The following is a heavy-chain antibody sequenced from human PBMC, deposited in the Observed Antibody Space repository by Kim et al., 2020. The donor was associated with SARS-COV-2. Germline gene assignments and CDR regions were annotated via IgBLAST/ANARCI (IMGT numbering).Heavy chain of an antibody. Sequence: SVKVSCKTSGGAFITYALNWVRQAPGQGLEWMGGILPIFGSTDYAQKFLGRVTITADESTGTSYLELSSLGSEDPAVYFCASPLVELERLSAFDVWGQG. CDR1: GGAFITYA. V-gene: IGHV1-69*13. CDR3: ASPLVELERLSAFDV. CDR2: ILPIFGST. D-gene: IGHD1-1*01. J-gene: IGHJ3*01.